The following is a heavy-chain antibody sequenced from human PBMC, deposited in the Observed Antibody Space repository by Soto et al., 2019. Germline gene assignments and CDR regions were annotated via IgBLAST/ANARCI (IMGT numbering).Heavy chain of an antibody. D-gene: IGHD2-15*01. CDR1: GGSFSGYY. V-gene: IGHV4-34*01. Sequence: SETLSLTCAVYGGSFSGYYWSWIRQPPGKGLEWIGEINHSGSTNYNPSLKSRVTISVDTSKNQFSLKLSSVTAADTAVYYCARGNIVVVVAARLRWFDPWGQGTLVTVSS. CDR3: ARGNIVVVVAARLRWFDP. J-gene: IGHJ5*02. CDR2: INHSGST.